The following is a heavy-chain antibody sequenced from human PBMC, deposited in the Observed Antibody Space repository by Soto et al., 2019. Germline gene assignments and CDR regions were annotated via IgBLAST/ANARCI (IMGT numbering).Heavy chain of an antibody. Sequence: QVQLQESGPGLVKPSETLSLTCTVSGGSISSYYWSWIRQPPGKGLEWIGYIYYSGSTNYNPSLKSRXXIXVXXSKNQFSLKLSSVTAADTAVYYCARRAFGSGTFDYWGQGTLVTVSS. V-gene: IGHV4-59*01. J-gene: IGHJ4*02. CDR3: ARRAFGSGTFDY. D-gene: IGHD1-26*01. CDR1: GGSISSYY. CDR2: IYYSGST.